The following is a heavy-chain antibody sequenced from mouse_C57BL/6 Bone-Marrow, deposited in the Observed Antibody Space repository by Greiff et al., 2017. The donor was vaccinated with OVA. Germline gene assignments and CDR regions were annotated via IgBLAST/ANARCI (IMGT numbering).Heavy chain of an antibody. CDR1: GFNIKNTY. Sequence: EVKLQESVAELVRPGASVKLSCTASGFNIKNTYMHWVKQRPEQGLEWIGRIDPANGNTKYAPKFQGKATITADTSSNTAYLQLSSLTSEDTAIYYCARKGAYYSNYVEFGLYWGQGTTLTVSS. V-gene: IGHV14-3*01. CDR2: IDPANGNT. CDR3: ARKGAYYSNYVEFGLY. D-gene: IGHD2-5*01. J-gene: IGHJ2*01.